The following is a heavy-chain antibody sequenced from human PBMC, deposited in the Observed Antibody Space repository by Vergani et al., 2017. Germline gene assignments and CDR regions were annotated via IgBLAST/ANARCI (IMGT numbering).Heavy chain of an antibody. J-gene: IGHJ6*02. V-gene: IGHV3-15*01. D-gene: IGHD3-9*01. CDR3: TSTNVLRYFGCSTPASPYYYYYGMDV. Sequence: EVQLVESGGGLVKPGGSLRLSCAASGFTFSNAWMSWVRQAPGKGLEWVGRIKSKTDGGTTDYAAPVKGRFTISRDDSKNTVYLQMNSLKTEDTAVYYLTSTNVLRYFGCSTPASPYYYYYGMDVWGQGTTVTVSS. CDR1: GFTFSNAW. CDR2: IKSKTDGGTT.